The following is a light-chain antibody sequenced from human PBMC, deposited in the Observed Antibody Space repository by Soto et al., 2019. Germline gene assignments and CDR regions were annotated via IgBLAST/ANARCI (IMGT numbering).Light chain of an antibody. J-gene: IGLJ2*01. Sequence: QLVLTQSPSASASLGASVKVTCTLSRGHSNYAIAWHQQQPEKGPRYLMKLNSDGSHSKGDGIPDRFSGSSSGAERYLTISSLQSEDEADYYCQTWGTGIVVFGGGTKLTVL. CDR3: QTWGTGIVV. V-gene: IGLV4-69*01. CDR1: RGHSNYA. CDR2: LNSDGSH.